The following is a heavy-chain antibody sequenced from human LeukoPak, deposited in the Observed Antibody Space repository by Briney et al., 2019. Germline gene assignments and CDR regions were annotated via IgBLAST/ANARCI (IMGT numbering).Heavy chain of an antibody. D-gene: IGHD5-12*01. Sequence: GGSLRLSCTASGFTFSSYSMNWVRQAPGKGLEWVASISSSSSYIYYADSVKGRFTISRDNAKNSLYLQMNSLRAEDTAVYYCARVDSGYDFRWFGPWGQGSLVTVSS. CDR1: GFTFSSYS. V-gene: IGHV3-21*01. J-gene: IGHJ5*02. CDR3: ARVDSGYDFRWFGP. CDR2: ISSSSSYI.